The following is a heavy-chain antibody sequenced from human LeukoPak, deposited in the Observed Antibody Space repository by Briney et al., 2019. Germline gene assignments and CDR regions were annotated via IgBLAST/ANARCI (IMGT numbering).Heavy chain of an antibody. D-gene: IGHD3-10*01. J-gene: IGHJ4*02. Sequence: GGSLRLSCAASGFTFRTSWMTWVHKAPGKGLEWVAHINQDGSEKYYVDSVQGRFTISRDNAKDSLYLQINSLRVDDTAVYYCARGHYGRDYWGQGTLVTVSS. CDR3: ARGHYGRDY. V-gene: IGHV3-7*01. CDR2: INQDGSEK. CDR1: GFTFRTSW.